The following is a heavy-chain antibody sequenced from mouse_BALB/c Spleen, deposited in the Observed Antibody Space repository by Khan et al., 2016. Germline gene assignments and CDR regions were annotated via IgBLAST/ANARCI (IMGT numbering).Heavy chain of an antibody. V-gene: IGHV1-9*01. CDR1: GYTFSSYW. D-gene: IGHD3-2*02. CDR2: ILPGSGST. CDR3: ARLGAAQSYFDY. J-gene: IGHJ2*01. Sequence: QVQLKQSGAELMKPGASVKISCKAPGYTFSSYWIEWVKQRPGHGLEWIGEILPGSGSTIYNEKFKGKATFTAESSSNTAYMQLSSLTSEDSAVYYCARLGAAQSYFDYWGQGTTLTVSS.